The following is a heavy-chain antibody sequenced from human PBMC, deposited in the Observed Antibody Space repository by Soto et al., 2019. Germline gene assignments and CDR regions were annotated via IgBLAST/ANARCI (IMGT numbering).Heavy chain of an antibody. CDR3: ARKGEVAATHYYGMDV. V-gene: IGHV1-69*13. D-gene: IGHD2-15*01. CDR2: IIPIFGTA. J-gene: IGHJ6*02. CDR1: GGTFSSYA. Sequence: ASVKVSCKASGGTFSSYAISWVRQAPGQGLEWMGGIIPIFGTANYAQKFQGRVTITADESTSTAYMELSSLRSEDTAVYYCARKGEVAATHYYGMDVWGQGTTVTVSS.